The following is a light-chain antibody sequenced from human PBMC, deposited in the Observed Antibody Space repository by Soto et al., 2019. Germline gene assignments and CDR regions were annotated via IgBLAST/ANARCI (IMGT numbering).Light chain of an antibody. CDR3: CSYTTSSTVL. CDR1: SSDVGGYNY. Sequence: QSVLTQPASVSGSPGQSITISCTGTSSDVGGYNYVSWYQQHPGKAPKLMIYDVSNRPSGVYNRFSGSKSGNTASLTISGLQAEDEADYYCCSYTTSSTVLFGGGTKLTVL. CDR2: DVS. J-gene: IGLJ2*01. V-gene: IGLV2-14*03.